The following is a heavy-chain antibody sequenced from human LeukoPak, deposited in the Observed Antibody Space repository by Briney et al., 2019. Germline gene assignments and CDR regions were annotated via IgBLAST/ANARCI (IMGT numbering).Heavy chain of an antibody. CDR2: TSSSGKTI. D-gene: IGHD6-19*01. J-gene: IGHJ4*02. Sequence: GGSLRLSCAASGFNFSSYEMNWVRQAPGKGLEWVAYTSSSGKTIYYADSVLGRFSISRDNGKNLLYLQMNSLRAEDTALYYCARDVNGWATFDYWGQGTLVTVSS. V-gene: IGHV3-48*03. CDR3: ARDVNGWATFDY. CDR1: GFNFSSYE.